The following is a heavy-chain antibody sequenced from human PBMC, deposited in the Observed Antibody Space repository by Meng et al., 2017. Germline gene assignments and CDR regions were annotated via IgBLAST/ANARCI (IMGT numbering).Heavy chain of an antibody. Sequence: QVQLVQSGCDLKKPGASVKVSFKASVYTFTSYAMNWVRQAPGQGLEWMGWINTNTGNPTYAQGFTGRFVFSLDTSVSTAYLQISSLKAEDTAVYYCATISPRDSSGLSFDYWGQGTLVTVSS. CDR1: VYTFTSYA. CDR2: INTNTGNP. D-gene: IGHD3-22*01. J-gene: IGHJ4*02. CDR3: ATISPRDSSGLSFDY. V-gene: IGHV7-4-1*02.